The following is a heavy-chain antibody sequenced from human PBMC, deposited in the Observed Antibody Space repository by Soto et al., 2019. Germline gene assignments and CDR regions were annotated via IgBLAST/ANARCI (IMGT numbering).Heavy chain of an antibody. V-gene: IGHV1-18*01. CDR2: ISGYNGNT. D-gene: IGHD2-2*01. CDR3: ARDRGVVTSGSAYYFDY. Sequence: QVQLVQSGPEVKKPGASVKVSCKATGYTFRSYGVTWVRQAPGQGLEWMGWISGYNGNTENAQKIQGRVTMTTDTSTSTVYMELRSLGSADTAVYYCARDRGVVTSGSAYYFDYWGQGTLVTVSS. CDR1: GYTFRSYG. J-gene: IGHJ4*02.